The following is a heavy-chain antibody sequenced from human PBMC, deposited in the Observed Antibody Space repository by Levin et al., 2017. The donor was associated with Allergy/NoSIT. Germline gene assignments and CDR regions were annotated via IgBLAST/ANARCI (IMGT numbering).Heavy chain of an antibody. CDR2: ISGSSAST. Sequence: AGGSLRLSCAASGFTFSNYAMSWVRQAPGKGLEWVSGISGSSASTYNADSVKGRFTISRDNSKNTLYLQMKSLRAEDTAVYYCAKLPLDALASHFDYWGQGTRVTVSS. D-gene: IGHD3-16*01. J-gene: IGHJ4*02. V-gene: IGHV3-23*01. CDR1: GFTFSNYA. CDR3: AKLPLDALASHFDY.